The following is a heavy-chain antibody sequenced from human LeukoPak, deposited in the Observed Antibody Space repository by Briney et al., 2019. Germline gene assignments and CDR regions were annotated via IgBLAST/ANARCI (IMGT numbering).Heavy chain of an antibody. Sequence: SETLSLTCTVSGGSISSYYWSWIRQPPGKGLEWVGYIYYSGSTNYNPSLKSRVTISVDTSKNQFSLKLSSVTAADTAVYYCARVDTVAAGPNYYYGMDVWGKGTTVTVSS. CDR1: GGSISSYY. D-gene: IGHD6-19*01. CDR3: ARVDTVAAGPNYYYGMDV. CDR2: IYYSGST. J-gene: IGHJ6*04. V-gene: IGHV4-59*01.